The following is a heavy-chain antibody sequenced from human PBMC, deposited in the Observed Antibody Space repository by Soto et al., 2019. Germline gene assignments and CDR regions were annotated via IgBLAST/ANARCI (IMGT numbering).Heavy chain of an antibody. J-gene: IGHJ4*02. V-gene: IGHV4-38-2*01. D-gene: IGHD2-15*01. CDR1: VEPMTGGYY. Sequence: ETLSLTCDVSVEPMTGGYYWGWIRQSPGKGLEWIGSIYYGGTTYYNPSLRSRLAISIDTSKNQFSLRLSSVTAADTALYYCARGWYYFDFWGQGTLVTVS. CDR3: ARGWYYFDF. CDR2: IYYGGTT.